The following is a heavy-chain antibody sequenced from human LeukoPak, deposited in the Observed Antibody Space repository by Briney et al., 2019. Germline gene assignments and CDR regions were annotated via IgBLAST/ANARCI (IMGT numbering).Heavy chain of an antibody. CDR1: GFTFSDYY. V-gene: IGHV3-11*06. Sequence: PGGSLRLSCAASGFTFSDYYMSWIRQAPGKGLEWVSYISSSSSYTNYADSVKGRFTISRDNAKNSLYLQMNSLRAEDTAVYYCARDRTATTREGAFDIWGQGTMVTVSS. J-gene: IGHJ3*02. D-gene: IGHD4-17*01. CDR2: ISSSSSYT. CDR3: ARDRTATTREGAFDI.